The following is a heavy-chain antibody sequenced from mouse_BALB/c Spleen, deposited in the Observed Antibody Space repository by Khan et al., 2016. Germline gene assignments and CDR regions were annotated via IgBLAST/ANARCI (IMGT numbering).Heavy chain of an antibody. V-gene: IGHV9-3-1*01. CDR2: INTYSGES. CDR1: GYTFTNYG. D-gene: IGHD1-1*01. J-gene: IGHJ1*01. Sequence: QIQLVQSGPELKKPGKTVKISCKASGYTFTNYGMNWVKQAPGKGLKWMGWINTYSGESTYADDFKGRFAFSLETSANTAYLQINNLKNEDTATXFGAWYRCCYGSSSYFEVWGAGTTVTVSS. CDR3: AWYRCCYGSSSYFEV.